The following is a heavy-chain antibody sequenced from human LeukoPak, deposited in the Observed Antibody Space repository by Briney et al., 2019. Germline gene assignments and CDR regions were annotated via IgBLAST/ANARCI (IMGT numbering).Heavy chain of an antibody. V-gene: IGHV3-7*01. CDR2: IKKDGSEK. J-gene: IGHJ4*02. CDR1: GFTFSSYW. D-gene: IGHD3-16*01. Sequence: GGSLRLSCAASGFTFSSYWMSWVRQAPGKGLEWVANIKKDGSEKYYVDSVKGRFTISRDNAKNSLYLQMNSLRAEDTAVYYCTRGLTPLDVTFPFDDCGQGSLVTAPS. CDR3: TRGLTPLDVTFPFDD.